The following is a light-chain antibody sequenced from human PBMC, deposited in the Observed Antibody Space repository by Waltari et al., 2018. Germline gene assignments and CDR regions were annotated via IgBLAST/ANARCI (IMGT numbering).Light chain of an antibody. Sequence: QSVLTQPPSASGTPGQRVTISCSGSSSNIGSNVVNWHRQVPGAAPTLLIYSNNQRPSGVPDRFSASKSGTSASLAISGLQSDDGADYYCVAWDDTVNGLVFGAGTKLTVL. CDR2: SNN. V-gene: IGLV1-44*01. CDR1: SSNIGSNV. J-gene: IGLJ2*01. CDR3: VAWDDTVNGLV.